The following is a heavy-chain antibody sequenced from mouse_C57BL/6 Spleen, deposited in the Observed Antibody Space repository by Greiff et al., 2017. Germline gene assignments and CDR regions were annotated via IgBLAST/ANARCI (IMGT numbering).Heavy chain of an antibody. CDR2: INPSNGGT. V-gene: IGHV1-53*01. D-gene: IGHD1-1*01. Sequence: QVQLQQPGTELVKPGASVKLSCKASGYTFTSYWMHWVKQRPGQGLEWIGNINPSNGGTNYNEKFKSKATLTVDKSSSTAYMQLSSLTSEDSAVYYCASPLPYYYGSPYAMDYWGQGTSVTVSS. CDR1: GYTFTSYW. J-gene: IGHJ4*01. CDR3: ASPLPYYYGSPYAMDY.